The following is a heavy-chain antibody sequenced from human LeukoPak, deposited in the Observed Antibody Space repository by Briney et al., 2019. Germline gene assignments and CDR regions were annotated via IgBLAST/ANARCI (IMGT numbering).Heavy chain of an antibody. CDR2: ISDRGGRN. CDR3: AKRGVVIRVILVGFHKEAYYFDS. Sequence: GGSLRLSCVVSGITLSNYGMMWVPHAPGKGLEGVAGISDRGGRNNYEDYVKGRFHSSRDSSKNTMYVQMNSMRAEDKAVSFCAKRGVVIRVILVGFHKEAYYFDSWGQGALVTVSS. V-gene: IGHV3-23*01. D-gene: IGHD3-22*01. CDR1: GITLSNYG. J-gene: IGHJ4*02.